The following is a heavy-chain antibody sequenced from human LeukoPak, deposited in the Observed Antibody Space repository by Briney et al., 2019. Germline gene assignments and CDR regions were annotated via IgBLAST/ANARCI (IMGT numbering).Heavy chain of an antibody. V-gene: IGHV3-33*01. CDR3: ARDVDGSGSLYGMDV. CDR1: GFTFSSYG. CDR2: IWYDGSNK. Sequence: GGSLRLSCAASGFTFSSYGMHWVRQAPGKGLEWVAVIWYDGSNKYYADSVRGRFTISRDNSKNTLYLQMNSLRAEDTAVYYCARDVDGSGSLYGMDVWGQGTTVTVSS. J-gene: IGHJ6*02. D-gene: IGHD3-10*01.